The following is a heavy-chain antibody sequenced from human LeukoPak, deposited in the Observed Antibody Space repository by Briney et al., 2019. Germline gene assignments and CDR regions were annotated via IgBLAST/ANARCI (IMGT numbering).Heavy chain of an antibody. CDR3: AKGGKWDVTPFDY. D-gene: IGHD1-26*01. CDR2: ISGGGGST. Sequence: GGSLRLSCAASGFTFTSYSMNWVRQAPGKGLEWVSTISGGGGSTYYADSAKGRFTIPRDNSKNTLYLQVNSLRAEDTAVYYCAKGGKWDVTPFDYWGQGTLVTVSS. V-gene: IGHV3-23*01. CDR1: GFTFTSYS. J-gene: IGHJ4*02.